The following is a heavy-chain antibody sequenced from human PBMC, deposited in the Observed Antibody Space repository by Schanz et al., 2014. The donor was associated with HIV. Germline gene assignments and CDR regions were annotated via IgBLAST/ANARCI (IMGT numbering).Heavy chain of an antibody. D-gene: IGHD2-15*01. V-gene: IGHV3-23*01. CDR3: ALSRPSGYGGSWYFDL. Sequence: EVQLLEFGGGSVRPGESLRLSCLASGFTFNNYAMSWVRQAPGKGLEWVAVINWNGDTTYYADSVKGRFTISRDNAKKTLFLQMNSLRAEDTAVYYCALSRPSGYGGSWYFDLWGRGTLVAVSS. CDR2: INWNGDTT. CDR1: GFTFNNYA. J-gene: IGHJ2*01.